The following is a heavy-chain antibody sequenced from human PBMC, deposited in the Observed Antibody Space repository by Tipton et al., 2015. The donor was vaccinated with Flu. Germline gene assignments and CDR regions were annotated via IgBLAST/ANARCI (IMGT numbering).Heavy chain of an antibody. J-gene: IGHJ4*02. CDR1: GGSFSGYY. CDR3: ARGAYYYDSSGYVDYFDY. V-gene: IGHV4-34*01. CDR2: INHSGSN. Sequence: TLSLTCAVYGGSFSGYYWSWIRQPPGKGLEWIGEINHSGSNNYNPSLKSRVPISLDTAKNQFSLKLSSVTAADTAVYYCARGAYYYDSSGYVDYFDYWGQGTVVTVSS. D-gene: IGHD3-22*01.